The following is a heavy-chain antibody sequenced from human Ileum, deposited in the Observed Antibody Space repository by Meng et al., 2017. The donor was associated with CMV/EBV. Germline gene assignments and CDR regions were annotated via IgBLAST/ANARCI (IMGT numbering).Heavy chain of an antibody. V-gene: IGHV3-23*01. D-gene: IGHD1-1*01. Sequence: GGSLRLSCTASGFTLTTYWMHWVRQAPGKGLECVSIITTDVRSTYHADSVKGRFTISRDNSKNMLYLQMNSLRAEDTAVYYCAKGPWTDPHAFDIWGQGTMVTVSS. CDR2: ITTDVRST. CDR1: GFTLTTYW. CDR3: AKGPWTDPHAFDI. J-gene: IGHJ3*02.